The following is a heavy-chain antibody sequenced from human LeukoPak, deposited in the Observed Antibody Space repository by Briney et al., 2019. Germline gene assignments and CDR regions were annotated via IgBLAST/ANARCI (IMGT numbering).Heavy chain of an antibody. J-gene: IGHJ5*02. V-gene: IGHV4-38-2*02. CDR3: ARVGDYGDYVDWFDP. CDR2: CYHIGST. CDR1: GYSISSGYY. Sequence: SETLSLTCPVSGYSISSGYYWGWIRPPPGKGLEWIGSCYHIGSTYFNPSLRSRVTILIDICTNQFSLKMSSVTAADTAIYYCARVGDYGDYVDWFDPWGPGTLVTVSS. D-gene: IGHD4-17*01.